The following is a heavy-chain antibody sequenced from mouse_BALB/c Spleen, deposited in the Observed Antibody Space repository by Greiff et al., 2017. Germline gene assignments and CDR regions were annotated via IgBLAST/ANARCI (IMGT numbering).Heavy chain of an antibody. D-gene: IGHD1-1*01. CDR1: GYTFTSYW. V-gene: IGHV1-5*01. CDR2: IYPGNSDT. CDR3: TRYYYGSSYDY. Sequence: EVQLQQSGTVLARPGASVKMSCKASGYTFTSYWMHWVKQRPGQGLEWIGAIYPGNSDTSYNQKFKGKAKLTAVTSTSTAYMELSSLTNEDSAVYYCTRYYYGSSYDYWGQGTTLTVSS. J-gene: IGHJ2*01.